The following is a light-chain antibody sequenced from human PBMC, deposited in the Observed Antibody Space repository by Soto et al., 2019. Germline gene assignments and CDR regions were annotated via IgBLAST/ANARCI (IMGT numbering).Light chain of an antibody. Sequence: EIVMTQSPATLSVSPGERATLSCRASQSVGTDLAWYQQKPGQGPRLVIYDASVRATGFPARFSGSGSGTEFTLTISSLQSEDSAVYYCQQYDTWWTFGQGTKVEI. CDR2: DAS. V-gene: IGKV3-15*01. CDR3: QQYDTWWT. J-gene: IGKJ1*01. CDR1: QSVGTD.